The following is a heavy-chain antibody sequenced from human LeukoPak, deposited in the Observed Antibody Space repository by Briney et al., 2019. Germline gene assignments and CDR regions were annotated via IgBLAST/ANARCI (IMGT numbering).Heavy chain of an antibody. D-gene: IGHD3-22*01. V-gene: IGHV4-39*01. CDR3: ARSSGKILEY. CDR2: MYYSGST. Sequence: PSETLSLTCTVSGGSISSSSYYWGWIRQPPGKGLEWIGSMYYSGSTYCNPSLKSRVTISLETSKSQFSLKLSSVTAADTALYYCARSSGKILEYWGLGTLVTVSS. CDR1: GGSISSSSYY. J-gene: IGHJ4*02.